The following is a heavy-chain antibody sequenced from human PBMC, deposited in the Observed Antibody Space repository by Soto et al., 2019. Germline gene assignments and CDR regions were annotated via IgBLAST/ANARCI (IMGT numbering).Heavy chain of an antibody. CDR3: ARETRPSGYSYVGY. CDR2: ISYDGSNK. J-gene: IGHJ4*02. V-gene: IGHV3-30-3*01. CDR1: GFTFSSYA. Sequence: GGSLRLSCAASGFTFSSYAMHWVRQAPGKGLEWVAVISYDGSNKYYADSVKGRFTISRDNSKNTLYLQMNSLRAEDTAVYYCARETRPSGYSYVGYWGQGTLVTVSS. D-gene: IGHD5-18*01.